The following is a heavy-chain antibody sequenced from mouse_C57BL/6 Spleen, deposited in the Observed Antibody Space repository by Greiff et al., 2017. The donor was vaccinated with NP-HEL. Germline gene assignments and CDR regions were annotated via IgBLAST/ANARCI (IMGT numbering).Heavy chain of an antibody. J-gene: IGHJ1*03. Sequence: VQLQQPGAELVKPGASVKMSCKASGSTFTSYWITWVKQRPGQGLEWIGDIYPGSGSTNYNEKFKSKATLTVDTSSHTAYMQLSSLTSEDSAVYDCAREGYDGSWYFDVWGTGTTVTVSS. D-gene: IGHD2-3*01. CDR2: IYPGSGST. V-gene: IGHV1-55*01. CDR1: GSTFTSYW. CDR3: AREGYDGSWYFDV.